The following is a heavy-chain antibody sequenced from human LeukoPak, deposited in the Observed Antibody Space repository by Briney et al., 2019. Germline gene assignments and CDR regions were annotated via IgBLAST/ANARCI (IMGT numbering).Heavy chain of an antibody. J-gene: IGHJ3*02. V-gene: IGHV1-8*01. Sequence: GASVKVSCKASGYTFTSYDINWVRQATGQGLEWMGWMNPNSGNTDYAQKFQGRVTMTRNTSTSTAYMEVSSLRSEDTAVYYCARVNAYYFGSGISRAFHIWGQGTTVTVSS. CDR2: MNPNSGNT. CDR3: ARVNAYYFGSGISRAFHI. CDR1: GYTFTSYD. D-gene: IGHD3-10*01.